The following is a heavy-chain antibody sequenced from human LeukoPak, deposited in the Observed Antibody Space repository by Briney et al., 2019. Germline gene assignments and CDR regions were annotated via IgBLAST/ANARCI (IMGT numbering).Heavy chain of an antibody. CDR1: GYTFTDYY. Sequence: ASVKVSCKTSGYTFTDYYIHWMRQAPGQGLEWMGCINSNSGGTSYAQKFQGRVTLTRDTPTRTAFMELNRLTSDDTAVYYCARTSIAARRADFDYWGQGTVVTVSS. CDR3: ARTSIAARRADFDY. V-gene: IGHV1-2*02. CDR2: INSNSGGT. J-gene: IGHJ4*02. D-gene: IGHD6-6*01.